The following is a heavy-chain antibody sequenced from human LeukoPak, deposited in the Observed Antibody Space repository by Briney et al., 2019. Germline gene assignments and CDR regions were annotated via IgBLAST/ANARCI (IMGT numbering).Heavy chain of an antibody. D-gene: IGHD2-21*01. J-gene: IGHJ4*02. CDR3: ARGALVRYYFDY. V-gene: IGHV1-69*13. CDR1: GGTFSSYA. CDR2: IIPIFGTA. Sequence: SVKVSCKASGGTFSSYAISWVRQAPGQGLEWMGGIIPIFGTANYAQKFQGRVTITADESTSTAYIELSSLRSEDTAVYYCARGALVRYYFDYWGQGTLVTVSS.